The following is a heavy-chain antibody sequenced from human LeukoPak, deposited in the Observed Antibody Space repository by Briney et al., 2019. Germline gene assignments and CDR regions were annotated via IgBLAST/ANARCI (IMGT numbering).Heavy chain of an antibody. D-gene: IGHD3-9*01. CDR1: GFTFSSYS. V-gene: IGHV3-48*04. CDR2: ISSSSSTI. Sequence: GGSLRLSCAASGFTFSSYSMNWVRQAPGKGLEWVSYISSSSSTIYYADSVKGRFTISRDNAKNSLYLQMNSLRAEDTAVYYCARGDYDILTGSDAFDIWGQGTMVTVSS. CDR3: ARGDYDILTGSDAFDI. J-gene: IGHJ3*02.